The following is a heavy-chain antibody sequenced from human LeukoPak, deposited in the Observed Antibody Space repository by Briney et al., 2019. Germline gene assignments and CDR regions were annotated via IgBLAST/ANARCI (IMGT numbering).Heavy chain of an antibody. V-gene: IGHV1-3*01. J-gene: IGHJ4*02. CDR3: ARGYSSGWYQGGFDY. CDR1: GYTFTSYA. D-gene: IGHD6-19*01. Sequence: ASVKVSCKASGYTFTSYAMHWVRQAPGQRLEGMVWINAGNGNTKYSQKLQRRFTITRDTSASTAYMELSSLRSEDAAVYYCARGYSSGWYQGGFDYWGQGTLVTVSS. CDR2: INAGNGNT.